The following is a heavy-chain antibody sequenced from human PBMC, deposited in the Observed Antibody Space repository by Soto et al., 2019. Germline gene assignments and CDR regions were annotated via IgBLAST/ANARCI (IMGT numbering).Heavy chain of an antibody. CDR3: ARVEGGVLFSSFDP. Sequence: SETLSLTCTVSGGSISSYYWSWIRQPPGKGLEWIGYIYYSGSTNYNPSLKSRVTLSVETSKNHFSLKLSSVTAADMAVYYCARVEGGVLFSSFDPWGQGTLVTVFS. V-gene: IGHV4-59*01. CDR1: GGSISSYY. CDR2: IYYSGST. D-gene: IGHD3-16*01. J-gene: IGHJ5*02.